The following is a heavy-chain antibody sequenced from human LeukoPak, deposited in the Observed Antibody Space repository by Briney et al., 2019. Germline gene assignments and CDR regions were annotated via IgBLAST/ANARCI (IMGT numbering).Heavy chain of an antibody. CDR3: ARDKSYYDFWSGYSNYHYFDY. D-gene: IGHD3-3*01. J-gene: IGHJ4*02. CDR1: GGSISSYY. CDR2: IYYSGST. V-gene: IGHV4-59*01. Sequence: PSETLSLTCTVSGGSISSYYWSWIRQPPGKGLEWIGYIYYSGSTNYNPSLKSRDTISVDTSKNQFSLKLSSVTAADTAVYYCARDKSYYDFWSGYSNYHYFDYWGQGTLVTVSS.